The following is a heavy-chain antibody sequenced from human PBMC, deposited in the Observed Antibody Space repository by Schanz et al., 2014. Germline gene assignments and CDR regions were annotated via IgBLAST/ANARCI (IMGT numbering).Heavy chain of an antibody. D-gene: IGHD3-10*01. J-gene: IGHJ4*02. V-gene: IGHV1-69*09. CDR1: GYIFTSHG. CDR2: IIPVLNIA. CDR3: ARGRGFYDY. Sequence: QVQLIQSGAEVKKPGASVKVSCKASGYIFTSHGISWVRQAPGQGLEWMGKIIPVLNIATYAQRFQGRVSITADTSTNTAYMELSSLTSEDTAVHYCARGRGFYDYWGQGTLVTVSS.